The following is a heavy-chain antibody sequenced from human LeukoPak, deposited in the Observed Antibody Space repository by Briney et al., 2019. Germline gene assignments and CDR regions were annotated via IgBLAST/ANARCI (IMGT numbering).Heavy chain of an antibody. D-gene: IGHD5-18*01. V-gene: IGHV4-30-4*08. CDR1: GGSISSGDYY. J-gene: IGHJ6*03. CDR3: ARVSRIQLWYYYYYMDV. CDR2: IYYSGST. Sequence: SQTLSLTCTVSGGSISSGDYYWSWIRQPPGKGLEWIGYIYYSGSTYYNPSLKSRVTISVDTSKNQFSLKLSSVTAADTAVYYYARVSRIQLWYYYYYMDVWGKGTTVTVSS.